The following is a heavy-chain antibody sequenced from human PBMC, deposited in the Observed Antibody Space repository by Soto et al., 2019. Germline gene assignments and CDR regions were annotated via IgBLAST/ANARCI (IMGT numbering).Heavy chain of an antibody. CDR2: IWYDGSNK. Sequence: QVQLVESGGGVVQPGRSLRLSCAASGFTFSSYGMHWVRQAPGKGLEWVAVIWYDGSNKYYADSVKGRFTISRDNSKNTLYLQMNSLRAEDTAVYYCAREGDMVVAADEKDYYYYGMDVWGQGTTVTVSS. CDR1: GFTFSSYG. V-gene: IGHV3-33*01. D-gene: IGHD2-15*01. CDR3: AREGDMVVAADEKDYYYYGMDV. J-gene: IGHJ6*02.